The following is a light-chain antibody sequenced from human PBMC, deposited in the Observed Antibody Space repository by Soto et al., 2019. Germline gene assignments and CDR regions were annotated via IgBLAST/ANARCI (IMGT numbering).Light chain of an antibody. Sequence: DIQMTPSPSSLSASVGDRVTITCRASQSISSYLNWYQQKPGKAPKVLIYAASSLQSGVPSRFSGSGSGTDFTLTISSLQPEDFATYYCQQTYNTPITFGQGTRLEIK. CDR1: QSISSY. CDR3: QQTYNTPIT. CDR2: AAS. V-gene: IGKV1-39*01. J-gene: IGKJ5*01.